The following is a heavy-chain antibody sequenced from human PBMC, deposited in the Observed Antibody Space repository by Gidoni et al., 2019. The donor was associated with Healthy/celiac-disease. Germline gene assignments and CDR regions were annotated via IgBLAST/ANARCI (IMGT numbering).Heavy chain of an antibody. CDR1: GFTFSSYA. CDR3: AKGAYGGMSADQFLFDY. CDR2: ISGSGGSK. Sequence: EVQLLESGGGLVQPGGSLRVSCAASGFTFSSYAMSGVSEAPGKGWEWVSAISGSGGSKYYADSVKGRFTISRDNSKNTLYLQMNSLRAEDTAVYYCAKGAYGGMSADQFLFDYWGQGTLVTVSS. J-gene: IGHJ4*02. V-gene: IGHV3-23*01. D-gene: IGHD4-17*01.